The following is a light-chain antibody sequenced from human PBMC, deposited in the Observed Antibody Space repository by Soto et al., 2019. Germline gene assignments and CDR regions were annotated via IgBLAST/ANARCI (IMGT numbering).Light chain of an antibody. Sequence: DIQMTQSPSSLSASVGDRVTITCQASQTISTYLNWYQQKPGMAPKLLIYAASTLQSGVPSRFTGSGSATDFTLTISSLQPEDFAIYYCQQSYSTPHTFGQGTKLEI. CDR1: QTISTY. J-gene: IGKJ2*01. V-gene: IGKV1-39*01. CDR3: QQSYSTPHT. CDR2: AAS.